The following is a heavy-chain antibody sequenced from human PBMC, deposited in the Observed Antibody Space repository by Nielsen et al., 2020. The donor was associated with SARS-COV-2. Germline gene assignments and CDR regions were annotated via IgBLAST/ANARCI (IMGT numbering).Heavy chain of an antibody. Sequence: ASVKVSCKASGYTFTNYYMHWVRQAPGQGLEWMGIINTSNGSTTYAQKFQGRVTMTRDTSTRTVYMELRSLRSEDTAVYYGARDDTVTMYYYSYYGMDVWGQGTTVTVSS. CDR1: GYTFTNYY. CDR3: ARDDTVTMYYYSYYGMDV. CDR2: INTSNGST. V-gene: IGHV1-46*01. J-gene: IGHJ6*02. D-gene: IGHD3-10*02.